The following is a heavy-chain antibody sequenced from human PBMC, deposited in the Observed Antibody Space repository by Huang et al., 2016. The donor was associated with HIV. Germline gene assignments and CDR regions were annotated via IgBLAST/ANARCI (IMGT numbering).Heavy chain of an antibody. CDR1: GFTFSNYA. Sequence: QLQLVESGGGVVQLGTSLRLSCAASGFTFSNYAMNWVRQAPGNGLEWVAVISNEGSTKYYADAVKGRFTISRDNSKNTVYLQMNSLRAEDTAVYYCARSEPSRYYFDYWGQGTLVTVSS. CDR3: ARSEPSRYYFDY. J-gene: IGHJ4*02. CDR2: ISNEGSTK. V-gene: IGHV3-30-3*01.